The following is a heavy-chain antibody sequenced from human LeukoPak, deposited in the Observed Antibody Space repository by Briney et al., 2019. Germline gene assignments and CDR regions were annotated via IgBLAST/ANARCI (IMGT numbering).Heavy chain of an antibody. D-gene: IGHD3-10*01. CDR1: GGSISSYS. V-gene: IGHV4-4*07. J-gene: IGHJ5*02. Sequence: SETLSLTCTVSGGSISSYSWSWIRQPAGKGLEWIGRIHTSGSTNYNPSLKSRVTMSLDTSKNQFSLKLSSVTAADTAVYYCARVGKGKSFGEVLKGRMKTNWFDPWGQGTLVTVSS. CDR2: IHTSGST. CDR3: ARVGKGKSFGEVLKGRMKTNWFDP.